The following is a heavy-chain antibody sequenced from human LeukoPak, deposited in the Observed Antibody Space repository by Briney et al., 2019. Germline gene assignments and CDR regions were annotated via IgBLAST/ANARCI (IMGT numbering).Heavy chain of an antibody. CDR2: INSDGSST. CDR3: AREHPPSYISGSYSRNYYYGMDV. CDR1: GFTFSSYW. D-gene: IGHD1-26*01. J-gene: IGHJ6*02. V-gene: IGHV3-74*01. Sequence: GGSLRLSCAASGFTFSSYWMHWVRQAPGKGLVWVSRINSDGSSTSYADSVKGRFTISRDNAKNTLYLQMNSLRAENTAVYYCAREHPPSYISGSYSRNYYYGMDVWGQGTTVTVSS.